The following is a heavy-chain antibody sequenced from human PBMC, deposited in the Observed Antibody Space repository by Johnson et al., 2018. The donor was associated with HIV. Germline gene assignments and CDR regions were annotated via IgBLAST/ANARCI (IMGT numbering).Heavy chain of an antibody. Sequence: QVQLVESGGGVVQPGRSLRLSCAASGFTFSSYGMHWVRQAPGKGLEWVAVLSYDGSNKYYADSVKGRFTISRDNSKNTLYLQMNSLTAGDMAVYYCARGSVFDIWGRGTMVTVSS. CDR2: LSYDGSNK. J-gene: IGHJ3*02. D-gene: IGHD3-3*01. CDR1: GFTFSSYG. CDR3: ARGSVFDI. V-gene: IGHV3-30*03.